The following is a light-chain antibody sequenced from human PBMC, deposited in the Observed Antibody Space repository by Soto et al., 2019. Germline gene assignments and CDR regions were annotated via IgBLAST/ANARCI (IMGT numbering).Light chain of an antibody. CDR3: TSCITANTRCV. CDR2: EVN. Sequence: SVLPQPASVSGAPGQSITISCTGTSSDIGRYNYVSWFQQHPGKVPKLVIFEVNYRPSGVSDRFSGSKSGNTASLTITGLQAEDEADYYCTSCITANTRCVFGSGTKVTVL. V-gene: IGLV2-14*01. J-gene: IGLJ1*01. CDR1: SSDIGRYNY.